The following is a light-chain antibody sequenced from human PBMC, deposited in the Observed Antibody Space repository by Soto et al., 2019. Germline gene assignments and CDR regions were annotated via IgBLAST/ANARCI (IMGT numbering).Light chain of an antibody. Sequence: QSVLTQPASVSASPGQSITIPCTGTSSDVGSYNLVSWYQQHPGKAPKLMIYEVSNRPSGVSNRFSGSKSGNTASLTISGLQAEDEADYYCSSYTSSSSYVFRTGTKVTV. CDR3: SSYTSSSSYV. J-gene: IGLJ1*01. V-gene: IGLV2-14*02. CDR1: SSDVGSYNL. CDR2: EVS.